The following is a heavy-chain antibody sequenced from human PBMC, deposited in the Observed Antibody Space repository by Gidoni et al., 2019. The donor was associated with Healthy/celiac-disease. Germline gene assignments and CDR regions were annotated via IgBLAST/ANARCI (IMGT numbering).Heavy chain of an antibody. CDR1: GGSFSGYY. CDR2: INHSGST. V-gene: IGHV4-34*01. D-gene: IGHD4-4*01. CDR3: AVRTIYSRRYFDY. J-gene: IGHJ4*02. Sequence: QVQLQQWGAGLLKPSETLSLTCAVYGGSFSGYYWSWIRQPPGKGLGWIGEINHSGSTNYNPSLKSRVTISVDTSKNQFSLKLSSVTAADTAVYYCAVRTIYSRRYFDYWGQGTLVTVSS.